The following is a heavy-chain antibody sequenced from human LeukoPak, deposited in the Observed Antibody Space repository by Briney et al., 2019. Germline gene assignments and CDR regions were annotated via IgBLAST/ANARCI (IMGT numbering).Heavy chain of an antibody. Sequence: GGSLRLSCAASGFIFSSYAMGWVRRAPGKGLEWVSAISGSGDSTYYADSVKGRFTISRDTSKNTLFLQMNSLRAEDTAVYYCAKSYVGVRGLFDYWGQGTLVTVSS. CDR1: GFIFSSYA. V-gene: IGHV3-23*01. J-gene: IGHJ4*02. D-gene: IGHD3-10*01. CDR2: ISGSGDST. CDR3: AKSYVGVRGLFDY.